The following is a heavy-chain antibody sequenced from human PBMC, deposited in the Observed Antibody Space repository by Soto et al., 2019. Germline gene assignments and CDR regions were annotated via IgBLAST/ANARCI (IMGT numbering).Heavy chain of an antibody. J-gene: IGHJ6*02. CDR2: IWYDGSNK. CDR3: ERACGYSGYDSKSYYGMDV. CDR1: GFTFSSYG. D-gene: IGHD5-12*01. Sequence: QVQLVESGGGVVQPGRSLRLSCAASGFTFSSYGMHWVRQAPGKGLEWVAVIWYDGSNKYYADSVKGRFTISRDNSKNTLYLQMDSLRAEDTAVYYCERACGYSGYDSKSYYGMDVWGQGTTVTVSS. V-gene: IGHV3-33*01.